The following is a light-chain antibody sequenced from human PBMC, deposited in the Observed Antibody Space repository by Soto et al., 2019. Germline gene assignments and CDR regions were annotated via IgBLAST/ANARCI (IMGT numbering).Light chain of an antibody. J-gene: IGLJ1*01. V-gene: IGLV2-14*03. CDR1: SSDVGGYNY. CDR2: DVS. Sequence: QSVLTQAASVSGSPGQSITISCTGTSSDVGGYNYVSWYQQYPGKAPKLMIYDVSSRPSGVSNRFSGSKSDNTASLTISGLQAEDEADYYCNSYRRGGTYVSAPGTEVTV. CDR3: NSYRRGGTYV.